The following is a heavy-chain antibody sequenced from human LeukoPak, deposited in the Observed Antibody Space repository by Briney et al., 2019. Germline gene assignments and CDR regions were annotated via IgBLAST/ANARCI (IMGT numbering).Heavy chain of an antibody. V-gene: IGHV3-66*01. D-gene: IGHD3-16*01. J-gene: IGHJ4*02. CDR2: IYSGGTT. CDR3: ATARSDLIYVY. Sequence: TGGSLRLSCAASGFTVSSSYMSWVRQAPVKGLEWVSVIYSGGTTYYADSVKGRFTISRDNSKNTLYLQMNTLRAEDTAVYYCATARSDLIYVYWGQGTLVTVSS. CDR1: GFTVSSSY.